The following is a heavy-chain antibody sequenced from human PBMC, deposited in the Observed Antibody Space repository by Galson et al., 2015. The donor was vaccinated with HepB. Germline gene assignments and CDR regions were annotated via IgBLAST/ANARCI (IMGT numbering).Heavy chain of an antibody. J-gene: IGHJ6*02. CDR1: GYTFTGYY. CDR3: ARGSIAARPAVSGPWDVDYYYGMDV. D-gene: IGHD6-6*01. V-gene: IGHV1-2*04. CDR2: INPNSGGT. Sequence: SVKVSCKASGYTFTGYYMHWVRQAPGQGLEWMGWINPNSGGTNYAQKFQGWVTMTRDTSISTAYMELSRLRSDDTAVYYCARGSIAARPAVSGPWDVDYYYGMDVWGQGTTVTVSS.